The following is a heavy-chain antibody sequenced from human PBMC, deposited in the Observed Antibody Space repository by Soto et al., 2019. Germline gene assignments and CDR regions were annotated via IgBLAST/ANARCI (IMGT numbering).Heavy chain of an antibody. CDR3: ARDFRQQWLD. CDR1: GFTVSSNY. Sequence: LRLSCAASGFTVSSNYMSWVRQAPGKGLEWVSVIYSGGSTYYADSVKGRFTISRDNSKNTLYLQMNSLRAEDTAVYYCARDFRQQWLDWGQGTLVTVSS. V-gene: IGHV3-53*01. D-gene: IGHD6-19*01. CDR2: IYSGGST. J-gene: IGHJ4*02.